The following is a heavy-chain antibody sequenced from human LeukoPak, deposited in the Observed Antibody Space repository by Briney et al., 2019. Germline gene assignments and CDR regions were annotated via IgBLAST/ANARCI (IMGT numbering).Heavy chain of an antibody. J-gene: IGHJ4*02. CDR3: AREWAYYGSGSSLGY. Sequence: PGGSLRLSCAASGFTFSSYSMNWVRQAPGKGLEWVSSISSSSSYIYYADSVKGRFTISRDNAKNSLYLQMNSLRAEDTAVYYCAREWAYYGSGSSLGYWGQGTLVTVSS. CDR2: ISSSSSYI. CDR1: GFTFSSYS. D-gene: IGHD3-10*01. V-gene: IGHV3-21*01.